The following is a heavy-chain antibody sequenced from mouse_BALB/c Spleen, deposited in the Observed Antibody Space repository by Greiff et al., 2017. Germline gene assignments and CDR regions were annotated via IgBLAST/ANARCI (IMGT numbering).Heavy chain of an antibody. CDR2: IWSGGST. CDR1: GFSLTSYG. CDR3: ARTGSSSLYYCDD. D-gene: IGHD1-1*01. Sequence: QVQLKESGPGLVQPSQSLSITCTVSGFSLTSYGVHWVRQSPGKGLEWLGVIWSGGSTDYNAAFISRLSISKDNSKSQVFFKMNSLQANDTAIYYCARTGSSSLYYCDDGGQGTTLTVSS. J-gene: IGHJ2*01. V-gene: IGHV2-2*02.